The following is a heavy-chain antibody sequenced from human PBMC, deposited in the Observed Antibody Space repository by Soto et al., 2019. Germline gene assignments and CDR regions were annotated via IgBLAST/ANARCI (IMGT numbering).Heavy chain of an antibody. V-gene: IGHV3-74*01. CDR3: VKGGTYFDY. Sequence: EVQLVESGGGLVQPGGSLRLSCAASGFTFNSYWMHWVRQAPGKGLVWVSRIDSDGSSTSYADSVKGRFTISRDNAKNTLYLQMNSPGADDTAVYYCVKGGTYFDYWGQGTLVTVSS. J-gene: IGHJ4*02. CDR1: GFTFNSYW. D-gene: IGHD1-1*01. CDR2: IDSDGSST.